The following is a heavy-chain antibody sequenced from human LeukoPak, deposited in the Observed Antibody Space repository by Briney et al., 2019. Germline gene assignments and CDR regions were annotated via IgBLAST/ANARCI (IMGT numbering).Heavy chain of an antibody. Sequence: GESLKISCQASGYRFTTYWIGWVRRLPGKGLEWMGVIYPGDSDTRYSPSFQGQVTISADKSISTPYLQWSSLKASDTAMYYCARTGPLYSSSSDYWGQGTLVTVSS. CDR2: IYPGDSDT. CDR3: ARTGPLYSSSSDY. CDR1: GYRFTTYW. D-gene: IGHD6-6*01. J-gene: IGHJ4*02. V-gene: IGHV5-51*01.